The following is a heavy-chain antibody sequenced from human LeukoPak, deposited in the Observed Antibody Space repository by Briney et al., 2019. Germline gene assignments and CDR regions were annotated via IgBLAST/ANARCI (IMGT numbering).Heavy chain of an antibody. CDR1: GATFSTFW. J-gene: IGHJ5*02. D-gene: IGHD3-10*01. CDR3: AFDFGGYSNT. Sequence: GGSLRLSCAVSGATFSTFWMHWVRQVPGKGPAWVSRTNPDGSRVDYADSVKGRFTISRDNARDTLYLQMNSLRVEDTAMYYCAFDFGGYSNTWGQGTLVTVSS. CDR2: TNPDGSRV. V-gene: IGHV3-74*01.